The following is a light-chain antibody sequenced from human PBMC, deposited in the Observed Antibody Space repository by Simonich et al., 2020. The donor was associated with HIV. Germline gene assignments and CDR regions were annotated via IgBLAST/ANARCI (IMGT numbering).Light chain of an antibody. CDR1: QSLLHSNGYND. J-gene: IGKJ2*01. V-gene: IGKV2-28*01. Sequence: DIVMTQSPLSLPVTPGEPASISCRSIQSLLHSNGYNDLDWYLKKPGQSPQLLIYLGSNRASAVPDRFSGSGSGTDFTLKISRVEAEDVGVYYCMQALQTPYTFGQGTKLEI. CDR3: MQALQTPYT. CDR2: LGS.